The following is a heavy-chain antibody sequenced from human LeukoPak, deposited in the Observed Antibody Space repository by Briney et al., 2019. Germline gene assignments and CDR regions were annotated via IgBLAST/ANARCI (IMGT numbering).Heavy chain of an antibody. CDR1: GGTFSSYT. CDR2: IIPILGIA. V-gene: IGHV1-69*02. CDR3: ARAVTTGRDY. J-gene: IGHJ4*02. D-gene: IGHD4-11*01. Sequence: ASVKVSCKASGGTFSSYTISWVQQAPGQGLEWMGRIIPILGIANYAQKFQGRVTIIADKSTSTAYMELSSLRSEDTAVYYCARAVTTGRDYWGQGTLVTVSS.